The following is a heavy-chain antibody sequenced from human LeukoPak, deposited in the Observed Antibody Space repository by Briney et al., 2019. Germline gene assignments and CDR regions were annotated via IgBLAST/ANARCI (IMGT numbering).Heavy chain of an antibody. V-gene: IGHV3-7*01. Sequence: GGSLPLSCVASGFPIDSLYMSWVRQAPGKGLEWVANIDEAGKDRYYADSVKGRFTISRDNTKNSVFLDMTSLRVEDTATYFCARASPGVVFNYFDYWGQGALVPVSS. D-gene: IGHD2-15*01. CDR3: ARASPGVVFNYFDY. CDR1: GFPIDSLY. CDR2: IDEAGKDR. J-gene: IGHJ4*01.